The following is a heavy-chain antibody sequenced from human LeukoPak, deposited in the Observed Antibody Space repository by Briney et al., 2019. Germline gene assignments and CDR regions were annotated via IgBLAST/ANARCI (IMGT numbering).Heavy chain of an antibody. CDR2: IHSSGDI. CDR3: AGSTRQENYYYYYYMDV. J-gene: IGHJ6*03. V-gene: IGHV4-59*02. CDR1: GGSVNGYY. Sequence: SETLSLTCAVSGGSVNGYYWSWIRRTPGMGLEWSGYIHSSGDINYNPSLTSRLTMSVDTSNNQVSLKLSSVTAADTAVYYCAGSTRQENYYYYYYMDVWGKGTTVTISS.